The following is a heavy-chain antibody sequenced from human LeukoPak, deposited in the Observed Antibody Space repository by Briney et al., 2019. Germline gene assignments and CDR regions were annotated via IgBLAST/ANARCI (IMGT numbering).Heavy chain of an antibody. D-gene: IGHD6-19*01. V-gene: IGHV3-23*01. CDR2: TSGSGGST. Sequence: GGSLRLSCAASGFTFSDYAMNWVRQAPGKGLEWVSVTSGSGGSTHYADSVKGRFTISRDNSKNTLYLQMISLRVEDTAIYYCAKDRIVMSGFFDYWGQGTLVTVSS. J-gene: IGHJ4*02. CDR1: GFTFSDYA. CDR3: AKDRIVMSGFFDY.